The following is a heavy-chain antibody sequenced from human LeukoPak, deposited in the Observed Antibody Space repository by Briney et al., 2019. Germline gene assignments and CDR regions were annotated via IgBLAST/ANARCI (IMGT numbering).Heavy chain of an antibody. CDR2: IYYSGST. CDR1: GGSISSYY. CDR3: ARTPENWGRKYYFDY. D-gene: IGHD7-27*01. Sequence: PSETLSLTCTVSGGSISSYYWSWIRQPPGKGLEWIGYIYYSGSTNYNPSLKSRVTISVDTSKNQFSLKLSSVTAADTAVYYCARTPENWGRKYYFDYWGQGTLVTVSS. V-gene: IGHV4-59*01. J-gene: IGHJ4*02.